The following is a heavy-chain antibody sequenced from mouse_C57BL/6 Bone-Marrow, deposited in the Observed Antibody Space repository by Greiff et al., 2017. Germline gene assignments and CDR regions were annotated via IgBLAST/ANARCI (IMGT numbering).Heavy chain of an antibody. J-gene: IGHJ2*01. CDR1: GYTFTSYG. D-gene: IGHD1-1*01. CDR2: IYPRCGNT. CDR3: ARRTTVDY. Sequence: VQLQQSGAELARPGASVKLSCKASGYTFTSYGISWVKQRTGQGLEWIGEIYPRCGNTYYNEKFKGKATLTADKSSSTAYMELRSLTSEDSAVYFCARRTTVDYWGQGTTLTVSS. V-gene: IGHV1-81*01.